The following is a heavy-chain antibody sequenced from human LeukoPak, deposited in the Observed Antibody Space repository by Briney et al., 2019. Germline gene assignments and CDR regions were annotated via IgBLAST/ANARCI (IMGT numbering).Heavy chain of an antibody. J-gene: IGHJ6*03. V-gene: IGHV5-51*01. CDR1: GYSFTSYW. D-gene: IGHD2-15*01. Sequence: GESLKISCKGSGYSFTSYWIGWVCQMPGKGLEWMGIIYPGDSDTRYSPSFQGQVTISADKSISTAYLQWSSLEASDTAMYYCARHVVRVAAHYYYYMDVWGKGTTVTVSS. CDR2: IYPGDSDT. CDR3: ARHVVRVAAHYYYYMDV.